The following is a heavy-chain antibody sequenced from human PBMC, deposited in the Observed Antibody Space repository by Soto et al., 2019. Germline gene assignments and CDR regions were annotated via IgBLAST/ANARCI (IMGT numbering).Heavy chain of an antibody. Sequence: GECLKFSGKGYGYSFTIYCIGWVLQMLRKGLELMWIIYPFVSDTRYSPSFQGQVSISADRSISTAYLQWSSLKASDTAMYYWARANSIAAAGTYGMDVWCQGTTVTVSS. V-gene: IGHV5-51*01. J-gene: IGHJ6*02. CDR2: IYPFVSDT. CDR3: ARANSIAAAGTYGMDV. CDR1: GYSFTIYC. D-gene: IGHD6-13*01.